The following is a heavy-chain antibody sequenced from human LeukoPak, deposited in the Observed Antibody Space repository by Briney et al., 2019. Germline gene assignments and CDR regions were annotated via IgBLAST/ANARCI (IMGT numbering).Heavy chain of an antibody. V-gene: IGHV1-2*06. CDR1: GYTFTGYH. CDR2: INPNSGDT. Sequence: ASVKVSCKASGYTFTGYHIHWVRQAPGQGLEWMGPINPNSGDTNYAQKFQGRVTMTRDTSISTAYMELSRLRSDDTAVYYCARDYCSSTSCLFDYWGQGTLVTVSS. CDR3: ARDYCSSTSCLFDY. D-gene: IGHD2-2*01. J-gene: IGHJ4*02.